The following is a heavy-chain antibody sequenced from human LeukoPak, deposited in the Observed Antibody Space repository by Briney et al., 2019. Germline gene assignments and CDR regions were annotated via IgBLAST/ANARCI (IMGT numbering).Heavy chain of an antibody. Sequence: ASVKVSCKASGGTFSSYAISWVRQAPGQGLEWMGGIIPIFGTANYAQKLQGRVTITADKSTSTAYMELSSLRSEDTAVYYCAISGDILTGPFDYWGQGTLVTVSS. J-gene: IGHJ4*02. V-gene: IGHV1-69*06. CDR3: AISGDILTGPFDY. CDR2: IIPIFGTA. D-gene: IGHD3-9*01. CDR1: GGTFSSYA.